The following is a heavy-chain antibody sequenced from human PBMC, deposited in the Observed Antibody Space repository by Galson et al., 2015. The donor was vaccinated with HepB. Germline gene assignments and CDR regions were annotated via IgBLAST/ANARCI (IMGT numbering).Heavy chain of an antibody. V-gene: IGHV3-53*01. J-gene: IGHJ4*02. D-gene: IGHD3-3*01. CDR3: ARGGVTIFGVASPPDY. Sequence: SLRLSCAASGFTVSSNYMSWFRQAPGKGLEWVSVIYSGGSTYSADSVKGRFTISRDDSKNMLYLQMNSLRTEDTAFYYCARGGVTIFGVASPPDYWGQGTLVTVSS. CDR2: IYSGGST. CDR1: GFTVSSNY.